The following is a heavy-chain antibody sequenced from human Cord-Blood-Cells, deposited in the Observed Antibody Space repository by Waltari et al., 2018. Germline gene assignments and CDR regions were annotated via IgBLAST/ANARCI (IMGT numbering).Heavy chain of an antibody. CDR3: ARDGDRGSHWYFDL. CDR2: INPNRGGT. V-gene: IGHV1-2*02. CDR1: GYTFTGYY. Sequence: QVQLVQSGAEVKKPGASVKVSCKASGYTFTGYYMHWVRQAPGQGLEWMGWINPNRGGTNYAQKFQGRVTMTRDTSISTAYMELSRLRSDDTVVYYCARDGDRGSHWYFDLWGRGTLVTVSS. J-gene: IGHJ2*01. D-gene: IGHD7-27*01.